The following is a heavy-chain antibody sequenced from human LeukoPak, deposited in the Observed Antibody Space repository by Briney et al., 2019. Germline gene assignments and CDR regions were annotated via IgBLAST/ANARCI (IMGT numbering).Heavy chain of an antibody. Sequence: GGSLRLSCAASGFTFSIYWMSWVRQAPGKGLEGVANIKQDGSEEKYVDSVKGRFTISRDNAKNSLYLQMNSLRAEDTAVYYCASRYCSSTSCYNVYYYYYMDVWGKGTTVTVSS. D-gene: IGHD2-2*02. CDR3: ASRYCSSTSCYNVYYYYYMDV. CDR2: IKQDGSEE. J-gene: IGHJ6*03. CDR1: GFTFSIYW. V-gene: IGHV3-7*03.